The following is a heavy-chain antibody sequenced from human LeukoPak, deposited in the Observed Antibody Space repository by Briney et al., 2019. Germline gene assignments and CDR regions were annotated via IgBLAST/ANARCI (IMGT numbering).Heavy chain of an antibody. V-gene: IGHV5-51*01. Sequence: VESLKISCQGSGYSFTSYWIGWVRQMPGKGLEWMGIIYPGDSDTRYSPSFQGQDTISADKSISTAYLQWSSLKASDTAMYYCARHPSAVAGDVFDYWGQGTLVPVSS. J-gene: IGHJ4*02. CDR1: GYSFTSYW. CDR3: ARHPSAVAGDVFDY. D-gene: IGHD6-19*01. CDR2: IYPGDSDT.